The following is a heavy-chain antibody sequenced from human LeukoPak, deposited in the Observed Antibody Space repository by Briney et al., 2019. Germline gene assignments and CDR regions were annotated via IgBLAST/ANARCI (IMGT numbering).Heavy chain of an antibody. J-gene: IGHJ4*02. D-gene: IGHD1-26*01. Sequence: PSEPLSLTCTVSGXSLSSTSSYWGWIRQPPGKGLEWIGYIHYGGNTNYNPSLKSRVTISFDTSKNQFSLNLISATAADTAVYYCAGLPGGYWGQGTLVIVSS. V-gene: IGHV4-39*01. CDR3: AGLPGGY. CDR2: IHYGGNT. CDR1: GXSLSSTSSY.